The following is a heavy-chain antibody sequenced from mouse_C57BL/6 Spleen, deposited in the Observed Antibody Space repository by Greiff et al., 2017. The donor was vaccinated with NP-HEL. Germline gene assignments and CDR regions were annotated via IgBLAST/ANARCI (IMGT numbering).Heavy chain of an antibody. J-gene: IGHJ4*01. CDR2: IDPETGGP. V-gene: IGHV1-15*01. Sequence: VQLQESGAELVRPGASVTLSCKASGYTFTDYEMHWVKQTPVHGLEWIGAIDPETGGPAYNQKFKGKAILTADKSSSTAYIELRSLTSEDSAVYYCTRDGDYEYYYAMDYWGQGTSVTVSS. CDR3: TRDGDYEYYYAMDY. D-gene: IGHD2-4*01. CDR1: GYTFTDYE.